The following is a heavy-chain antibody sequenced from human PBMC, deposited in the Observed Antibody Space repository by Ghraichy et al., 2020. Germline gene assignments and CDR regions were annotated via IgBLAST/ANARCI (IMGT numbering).Heavy chain of an antibody. J-gene: IGHJ4*02. CDR2: INQDGSEK. CDR1: GFNLSYSW. Sequence: GGSLRLSCAGSGFNLSYSWMSWVRQAPGKGLEWVANINQDGSEKYYVDSVKGRFTISRDSAKNSLSLQMNSLRAEDTAVYYCTRDEDWGQGTQVTVSS. CDR3: TRDED. V-gene: IGHV3-7*01.